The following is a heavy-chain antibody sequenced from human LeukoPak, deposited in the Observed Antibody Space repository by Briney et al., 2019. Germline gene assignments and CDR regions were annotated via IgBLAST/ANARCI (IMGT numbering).Heavy chain of an antibody. J-gene: IGHJ4*02. V-gene: IGHV3-7*01. CDR3: ASGFLDDFWSGHF. D-gene: IGHD3-3*01. Sequence: GGSLRLSCAASGFTFNSYWMGWVRQAPGKGLEWVANIKQDGSEKDYVDSVKGRFTISRDNAKNSLYLQMNSLRAEDTAVYYCASGFLDDFWSGHFWGQGTLVTVSS. CDR1: GFTFNSYW. CDR2: IKQDGSEK.